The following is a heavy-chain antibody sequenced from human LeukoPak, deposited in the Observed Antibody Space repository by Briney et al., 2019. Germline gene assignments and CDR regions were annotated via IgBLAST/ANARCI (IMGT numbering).Heavy chain of an antibody. CDR3: ARQMGGFDY. D-gene: IGHD3-16*01. V-gene: IGHV3-23*01. CDR2: ISGSGDNT. Sequence: GGSLRLSCAASGFTFSSHGMSWVRQAPGKGLEWVSTISGSGDNTYYADSVKGRFTISRDNSKNTLYLQMNSLRAEDTAVYYCARQMGGFDYWGQGTLVTVSS. J-gene: IGHJ4*02. CDR1: GFTFSSHG.